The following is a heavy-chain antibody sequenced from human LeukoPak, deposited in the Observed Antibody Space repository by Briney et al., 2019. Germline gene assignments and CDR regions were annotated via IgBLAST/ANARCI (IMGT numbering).Heavy chain of an antibody. V-gene: IGHV4-59*01. CDR3: ARTITGYAFDI. CDR2: ISYSGNT. CDR1: GASISNYY. J-gene: IGHJ3*02. D-gene: IGHD2-8*02. Sequence: PSETLSLTCSTFGASISNYYWTWIRQPPGEGLEWIGYISYSGNTNSNPSLKGRATISLDTSKNQFSLKLTSVTAADTAVYYCARTITGYAFDIWGQGTMVTVSS.